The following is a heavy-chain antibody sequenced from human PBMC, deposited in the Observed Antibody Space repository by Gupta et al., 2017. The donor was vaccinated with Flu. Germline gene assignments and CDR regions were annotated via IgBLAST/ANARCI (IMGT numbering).Heavy chain of an antibody. D-gene: IGHD3-22*01. CDR2: IKNDGSST. J-gene: IGHJ3*02. CDR1: GFTFSSYW. CDR3: ASSNGHGFDI. V-gene: IGHV3-74*01. Sequence: EVQLVESGGGLVQPGGSLRLSCAASGFTFSSYWMHWVRQAPGKGLVGVSRIKNDGSSTSYADSVKGRFTISRDNAKNTLYLQMNSLRAEDTAVYYCASSNGHGFDIWGQGTLVTVSS.